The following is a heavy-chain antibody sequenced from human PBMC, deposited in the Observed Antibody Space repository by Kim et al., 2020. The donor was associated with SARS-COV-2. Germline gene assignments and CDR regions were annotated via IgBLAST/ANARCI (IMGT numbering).Heavy chain of an antibody. CDR1: GFTFFNYA. D-gene: IGHD1-20*01. CDR2: VSGSGDST. Sequence: GGSLRLSCAASGFTFFNYAMSWVRQAPGKGLEWVSTVSGSGDSTYYADSVKGRFTIPRDNSKNTLYLQMNSLRFEDTAIYFCAKDYNWDDGDAFDVWGQG. CDR3: AKDYNWDDGDAFDV. J-gene: IGHJ3*01. V-gene: IGHV3-23*01.